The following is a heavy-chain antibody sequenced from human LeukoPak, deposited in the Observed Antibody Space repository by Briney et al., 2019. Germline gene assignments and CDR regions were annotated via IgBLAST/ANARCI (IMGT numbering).Heavy chain of an antibody. J-gene: IGHJ4*02. CDR3: ANDDQWLLRN. D-gene: IGHD6-19*01. CDR2: ISSSSSYM. CDR1: GFTFSDSA. Sequence: GGSLRLSCVASGFTFSDSAMNWVRQAPGKELEWVSSISSSSSYMYYADSVKGRFTISRDNAKNSLYLQMNSLRAEDTAVYYCANDDQWLLRNWGQGTLVTVSS. V-gene: IGHV3-21*01.